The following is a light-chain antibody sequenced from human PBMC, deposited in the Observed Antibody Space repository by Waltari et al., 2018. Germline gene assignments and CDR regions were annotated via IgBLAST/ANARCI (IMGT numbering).Light chain of an antibody. CDR3: QQYFSVPLT. CDR2: ATS. J-gene: IGKJ4*01. CDR1: QDISNA. Sequence: IQMTQSPSSLSASVADRVTITCRASQDISNAVAWYQQKVGRAPKLLIYATSKLERGFPARFSGRASGTTYRLTIDSLQSDDSAIYFCQQYFSVPLTFGGGSKIEI. V-gene: IGKV1-NL1*01.